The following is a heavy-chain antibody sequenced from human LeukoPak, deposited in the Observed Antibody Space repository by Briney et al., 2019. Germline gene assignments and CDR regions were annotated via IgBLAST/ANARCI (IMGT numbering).Heavy chain of an antibody. V-gene: IGHV5-51*01. Sequence: ESLKISLKGSGYSFTSYCIGRGRQMPGKGLEWIGIIYPGDSDTRYSPSFQGQVTISADKSISTAYMQWSSLKASDTAMYYCARHTAHGGVVVITKGNAFDIWGQGTMVTVSS. CDR3: ARHTAHGGVVVITKGNAFDI. CDR1: GYSFTSYC. J-gene: IGHJ3*02. D-gene: IGHD3-22*01. CDR2: IYPGDSDT.